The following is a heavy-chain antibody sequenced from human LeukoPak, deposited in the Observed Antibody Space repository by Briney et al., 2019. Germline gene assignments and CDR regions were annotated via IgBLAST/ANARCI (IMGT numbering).Heavy chain of an antibody. J-gene: IGHJ6*02. CDR1: GGSFSGYY. Sequence: NPSETLSLTCAVYGGSFSGYYWSWIRQPPGKGLEWIGEINHSGSTNYNPSLKSRVTISVDTSKNQFSLKLSSVTAADTAVYYCARGGPELWTHYYYYYGMDVWGQGTTVTVSS. CDR2: INHSGST. CDR3: ARGGPELWTHYYYYYGMDV. D-gene: IGHD5-18*01. V-gene: IGHV4-34*01.